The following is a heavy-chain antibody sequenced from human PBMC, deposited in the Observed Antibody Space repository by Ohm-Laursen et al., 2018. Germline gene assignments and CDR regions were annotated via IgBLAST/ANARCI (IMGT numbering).Heavy chain of an antibody. J-gene: IGHJ4*02. V-gene: IGHV3-48*04. D-gene: IGHD1-26*01. CDR2: ISSSGSTI. Sequence: SLRLSCSASGFTFGTYWMYWVRQAPGKGLEWVSYISSSGSTIYYADSVKGRFTISRDNAKNSLYLQMNSLRAEDTAVYYCARDQYSGSYDFDYWGQGTLVTVSS. CDR1: GFTFGTYW. CDR3: ARDQYSGSYDFDY.